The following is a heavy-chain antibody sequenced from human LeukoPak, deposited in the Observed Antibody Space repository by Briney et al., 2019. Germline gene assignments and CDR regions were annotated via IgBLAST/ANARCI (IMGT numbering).Heavy chain of an antibody. Sequence: ASVKVSCKASGYTFTSYDINWVRLATGQGLEWMGWMNPNSGNTGYAQKFQGRVTITRNTSISTAYMELSSLRSEDTAVYYCAREGFKAMVASGGYFDYWGQGTLVTVSS. CDR3: AREGFKAMVASGGYFDY. D-gene: IGHD5-18*01. CDR2: MNPNSGNT. CDR1: GYTFTSYD. V-gene: IGHV1-8*03. J-gene: IGHJ4*02.